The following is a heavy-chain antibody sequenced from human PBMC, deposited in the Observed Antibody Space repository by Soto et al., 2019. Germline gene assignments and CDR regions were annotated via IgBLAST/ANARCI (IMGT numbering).Heavy chain of an antibody. J-gene: IGHJ5*02. Sequence: PGGSLSLSCAASGFTFSSYAMSWGRQAPGKGLEWVSAISGSGGSTYYADSVKGRFTTSRDNSKNTLYLQMNSLRAEDTAVYYCAKDLSARIAAAGPVWFDPWGQGTLVTVSS. CDR3: AKDLSARIAAAGPVWFDP. V-gene: IGHV3-23*01. CDR2: ISGSGGST. CDR1: GFTFSSYA. D-gene: IGHD6-13*01.